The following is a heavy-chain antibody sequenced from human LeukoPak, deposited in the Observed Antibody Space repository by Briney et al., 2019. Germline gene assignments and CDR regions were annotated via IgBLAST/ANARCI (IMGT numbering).Heavy chain of an antibody. V-gene: IGHV1-8*01. D-gene: IGHD1-26*01. J-gene: IGHJ4*02. CDR1: GYTFTSYD. CDR3: ARDPEVRDSGGPRYYFDY. CDR2: MNPNSGNT. Sequence: ASVKVSCKASGYTFTSYDINWVRQVTGQGLEWMGWMNPNSGNTGSAQKFQGRVSMTRNTPISTVYMELSSLRSEDTAVYYCARDPEVRDSGGPRYYFDYWGQGTLVTVSS.